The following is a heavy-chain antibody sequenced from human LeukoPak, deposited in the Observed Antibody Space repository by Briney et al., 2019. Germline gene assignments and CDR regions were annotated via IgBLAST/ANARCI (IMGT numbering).Heavy chain of an antibody. CDR2: IKQDGSEK. D-gene: IGHD2-21*02. Sequence: GGSLRLSCAAYGFTFSSYWMSWVRQAPGKGLEWVANIKQDGSEKYYVDSVKGRFTISRDNAKNSLYLQMNSLRAEDTAVYYCAREGDGADTYYFDYWGQGTLVTVSS. CDR1: GFTFSSYW. CDR3: AREGDGADTYYFDY. J-gene: IGHJ4*02. V-gene: IGHV3-7*01.